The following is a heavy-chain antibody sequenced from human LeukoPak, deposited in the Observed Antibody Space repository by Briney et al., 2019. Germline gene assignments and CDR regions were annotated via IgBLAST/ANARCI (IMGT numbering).Heavy chain of an antibody. V-gene: IGHV6-1*01. J-gene: IGHJ4*02. Sequence: SQTLSLTCAISGDSASRNSATWNWIRQYPSRGLEWLGRTYYRSKWYNNYAGSLKSRISINPDTSKNQFSLQLNSVTPEDTAVYYCASGDQNFDYWGQGTLVTVSS. CDR1: GDSASRNSAT. CDR3: ASGDQNFDY. CDR2: TYYRSKWYN.